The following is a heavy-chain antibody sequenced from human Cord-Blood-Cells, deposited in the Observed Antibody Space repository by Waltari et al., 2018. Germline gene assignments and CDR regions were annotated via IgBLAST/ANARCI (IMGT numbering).Heavy chain of an antibody. Sequence: QLHLQESGPGLVKPSETLSLTCTVSGGSISSCSYYCGWIPLPPGKGLGWIGSIYYSGSTYYNPSLKSRVTISVDTSKIQFSLKLSSVTAADTAVYYCARGNVLRFLEWLLPLDYWGQGTLVTVSS. CDR3: ARGNVLRFLEWLLPLDY. V-gene: IGHV4-39*01. CDR1: GGSISSCSYY. CDR2: IYYSGST. D-gene: IGHD3-3*01. J-gene: IGHJ4*02.